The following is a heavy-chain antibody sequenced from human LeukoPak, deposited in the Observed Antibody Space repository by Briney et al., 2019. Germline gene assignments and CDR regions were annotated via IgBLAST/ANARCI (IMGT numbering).Heavy chain of an antibody. D-gene: IGHD3-22*01. Sequence: PSQTLSLTCTVSGGSISSGGYYWSWIRQHPGKGLEWIGNIYYSGSTYYNPSLKSRVTISVDTSKNQFSLKLSSVTAADTAVYYCARDWGQNYYDSSGSNPNYGMDVWGQGTTVTVSS. CDR2: IYYSGST. V-gene: IGHV4-31*03. CDR3: ARDWGQNYYDSSGSNPNYGMDV. CDR1: GGSISSGGYY. J-gene: IGHJ6*02.